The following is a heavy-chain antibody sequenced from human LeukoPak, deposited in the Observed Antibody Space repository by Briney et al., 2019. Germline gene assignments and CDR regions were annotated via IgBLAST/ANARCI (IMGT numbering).Heavy chain of an antibody. J-gene: IGHJ4*02. D-gene: IGHD4-17*01. V-gene: IGHV3-74*01. CDR2: INGAGSSI. CDR1: GFTFSSYW. CDR3: ARGGDYKNDY. Sequence: GGSLRLSCAASGFTFSSYWMHWVRHTPGKGLVWVSRINGAGSSISYADSVKGRVTISRDNAKNTLYLQMNNLRAEDTAVYYCARGGDYKNDYWGQGTLVTVSS.